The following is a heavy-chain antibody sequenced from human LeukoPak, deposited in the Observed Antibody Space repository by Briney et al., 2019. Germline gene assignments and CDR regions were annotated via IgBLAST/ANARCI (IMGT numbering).Heavy chain of an antibody. CDR3: ARVGDWNDLVY. CDR1: GDSISRYY. V-gene: IGHV4-59*01. Sequence: SETLSLTCTVSGDSISRYYWSWIRQTLGKGLEWIGYILYSGATTNYNPSLKSRVTISVDTSKNQFSLKLSSVTAADTAVYYCARVGDWNDLVYWGQGTLVTVSS. CDR2: ILYSGATT. J-gene: IGHJ4*02. D-gene: IGHD1-1*01.